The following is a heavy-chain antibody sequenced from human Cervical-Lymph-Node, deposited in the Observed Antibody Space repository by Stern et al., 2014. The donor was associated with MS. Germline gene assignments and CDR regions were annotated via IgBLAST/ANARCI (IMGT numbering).Heavy chain of an antibody. J-gene: IGHJ4*02. Sequence: ESGGGLVQPGGSLRLSCAASGFTFISYSMNWVRQAPGKGLEWVSYISSGSRSIYYADSVRGRFTISRDNAKNALYLQMNSLRDEDTAVYYCARSASIGDYWGQGTLVTVSS. D-gene: IGHD3-16*01. V-gene: IGHV3-48*02. CDR3: ARSASIGDY. CDR2: ISSGSRSI. CDR1: GFTFISYS.